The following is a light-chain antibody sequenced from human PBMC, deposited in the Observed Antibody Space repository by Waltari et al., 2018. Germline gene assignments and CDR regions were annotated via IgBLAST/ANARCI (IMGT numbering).Light chain of an antibody. CDR2: GPD. Sequence: SSDLTQDPSLSVALGQTVRITCQGDSLRRYYASWYQQRPGQAPILVLYGPDNRPSGIPSRFSGSTSGNTASLTITGAQAEDEADYYCHSRETCSTRLFGGGTRLTV. J-gene: IGLJ2*01. V-gene: IGLV3-19*01. CDR1: SLRRYY. CDR3: HSRETCSTRL.